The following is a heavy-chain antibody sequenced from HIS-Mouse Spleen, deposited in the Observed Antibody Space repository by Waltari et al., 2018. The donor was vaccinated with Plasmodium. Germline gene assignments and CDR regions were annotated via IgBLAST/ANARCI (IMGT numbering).Heavy chain of an antibody. Sequence: EVQLVESGGGLVQPGGSLRLSCAASGFTFSSYWMSWVRKAPGNGLEWVAKIKQDGSEKYYVDSVKGRFTISRDNAKNSLYLQMNSLRAEDTAVYYCASSWYWYFDLWGRGTLVTVSS. CDR1: GFTFSSYW. J-gene: IGHJ2*01. CDR3: ASSWYWYFDL. V-gene: IGHV3-7*01. D-gene: IGHD6-13*01. CDR2: IKQDGSEK.